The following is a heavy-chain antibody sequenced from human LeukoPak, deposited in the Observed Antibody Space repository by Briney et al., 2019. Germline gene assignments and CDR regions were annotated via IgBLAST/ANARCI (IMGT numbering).Heavy chain of an antibody. CDR1: GFTFSSYA. J-gene: IGHJ4*02. D-gene: IGHD3-10*01. Sequence: PGGSLRLSCAASGFTFSSYAMSWVRQAPGKGLEWVSAISGSGGSTYYADSVKGRFTISRDNSKNTLYLQMNSLRAEDTAVYYCAKSLSLLWFGELSNYWGQGTLVTVSS. V-gene: IGHV3-23*01. CDR2: ISGSGGST. CDR3: AKSLSLLWFGELSNY.